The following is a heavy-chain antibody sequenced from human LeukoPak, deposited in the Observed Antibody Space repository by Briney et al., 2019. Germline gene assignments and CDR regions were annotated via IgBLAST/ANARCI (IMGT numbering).Heavy chain of an antibody. CDR2: ISYDGNIK. D-gene: IGHD1-26*01. V-gene: IGHV3-30*04. CDR1: GITFTSYA. Sequence: GGSLRLSCAASGITFTSYALHWVRQAPGKGLEWVAVISYDGNIKYYTDSVKGRFTISRDNSKNTLYLQMNSLRAEDTAVYYCARDYLMGGTTGKAFDIWGQGTMVTISS. J-gene: IGHJ3*02. CDR3: ARDYLMGGTTGKAFDI.